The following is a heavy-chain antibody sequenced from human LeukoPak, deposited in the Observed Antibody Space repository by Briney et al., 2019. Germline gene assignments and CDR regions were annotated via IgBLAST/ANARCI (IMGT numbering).Heavy chain of an antibody. D-gene: IGHD2-15*01. Sequence: PGRCLRLSWAASGFTFSSHAMHWVRQAPGKGLGWEAVISYDGSNKYYADSVKGRFTISRDNSKNTLYLQMNSLRAEDTAVYYCARDSAVVAATLYYFDYWGQGSLVTVSS. J-gene: IGHJ4*02. CDR1: GFTFSSHA. CDR3: ARDSAVVAATLYYFDY. CDR2: ISYDGSNK. V-gene: IGHV3-30-3*01.